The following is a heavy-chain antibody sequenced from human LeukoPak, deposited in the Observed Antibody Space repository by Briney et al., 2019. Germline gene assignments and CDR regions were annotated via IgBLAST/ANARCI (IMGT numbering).Heavy chain of an antibody. CDR1: GGXISTYY. V-gene: IGHV4-4*07. J-gene: IGHJ4*02. CDR2: IHCSGST. Sequence: PSETLSLTCTVSGGXISTYYWSWIRQPAGKGLEYIGRIHCSGSTNYNPSLKSRVTMSVDTSKNQFSLKLASVTAADTAVYYCARDEVGYCRRTSCSPFDYWGQGTLVTVSS. D-gene: IGHD2-2*01. CDR3: ARDEVGYCRRTSCSPFDY.